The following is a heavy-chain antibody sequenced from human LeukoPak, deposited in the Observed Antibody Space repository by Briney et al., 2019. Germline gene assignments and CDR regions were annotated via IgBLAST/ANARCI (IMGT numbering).Heavy chain of an antibody. J-gene: IGHJ5*02. CDR1: GFTVSSNY. V-gene: IGHV3-53*05. CDR2: IYSGGST. CDR3: AKSSAGITWFDP. Sequence: GGSLRLSCAASGFTVSSNYMSWVRQAPGKGLEWVSVIYSGGSTYYADSVKGRFTISGDNSKNTLYLQMDSLRSDDTAVYYCAKSSAGITWFDPWGQGTLVIVSS. D-gene: IGHD1-7*01.